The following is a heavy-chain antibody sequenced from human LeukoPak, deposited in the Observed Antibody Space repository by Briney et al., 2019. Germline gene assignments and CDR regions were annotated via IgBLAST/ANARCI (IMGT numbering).Heavy chain of an antibody. CDR1: GLTLSSYA. J-gene: IGHJ4*02. CDR3: AKLEAAAGSFPDY. Sequence: GGSLTLSCAASGLTLSSYAMSWLREAPGEGGEWGSSISGSGGSTYYADSVNGRFTISRDNSKNTLYLQMNRLRAEDTAVYYCAKLEAAAGSFPDYWGQGTLVTVSS. D-gene: IGHD6-13*01. V-gene: IGHV3-23*01. CDR2: ISGSGGST.